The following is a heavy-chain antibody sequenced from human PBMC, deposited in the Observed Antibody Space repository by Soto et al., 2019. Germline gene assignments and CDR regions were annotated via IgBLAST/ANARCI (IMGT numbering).Heavy chain of an antibody. CDR3: AGWWSDSSGYGYYGMDV. V-gene: IGHV4-34*01. D-gene: IGHD3-22*01. J-gene: IGHJ6*02. CDR1: GGSFSGYY. Sequence: SETLSLTCAVYGGSFSGYYWSWIRQPPGKELEWIGEINHSGSTNYNPSLKSRVTISVDTSKNQFSLKLSSVTAADTAVYYCAGWWSDSSGYGYYGMDVWGQGTTVTVSS. CDR2: INHSGST.